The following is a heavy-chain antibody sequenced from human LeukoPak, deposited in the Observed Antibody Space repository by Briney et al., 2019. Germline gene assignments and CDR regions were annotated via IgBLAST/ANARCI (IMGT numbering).Heavy chain of an antibody. CDR2: ISYDGSNK. CDR1: GFTFSSYA. CDR3: AKWAISDY. V-gene: IGHV3-30*18. J-gene: IGHJ4*02. D-gene: IGHD2-2*02. Sequence: PGGSLRLSCAASGFTFSSYAMSWVRQAPGKGLEWVAVISYDGSNKYYADSVKGRFTISRDNSKNTLYLQMNSLRAEDTAVYYCAKWAISDYWGQGTLVTVSS.